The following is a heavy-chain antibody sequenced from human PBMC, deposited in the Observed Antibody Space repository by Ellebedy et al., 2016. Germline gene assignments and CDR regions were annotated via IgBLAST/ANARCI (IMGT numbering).Heavy chain of an antibody. V-gene: IGHV4-39*07. CDR1: GGSISSDIYY. Sequence: SETLSLXCTVSGGSISSDIYYWGWIRQPPGKGLEWIGDIYYGGIINYNPSLKSRITISLDTSKNKFSLKMNSVSAADTAVYYCASVDFSTGRDSHHDCWGQGTLVTVSS. J-gene: IGHJ5*01. CDR3: ASVDFSTGRDSHHDC. CDR2: IYYGGII. D-gene: IGHD2-8*02.